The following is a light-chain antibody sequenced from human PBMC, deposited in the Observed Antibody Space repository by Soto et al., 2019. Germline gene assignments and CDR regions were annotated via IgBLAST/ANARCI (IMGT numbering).Light chain of an antibody. V-gene: IGLV1-47*01. CDR2: RNN. CDR3: NSYAGSNNV. CDR1: TSNIGSNY. Sequence: QSVLTQPPSASGTPGQVVTISCSGSTSNIGSNYVYWYQQLPGTAPKLLIYRNNQRPSGVPDRFSGSKSGNTASLTVSGLQAEDEADYYCNSYAGSNNVFGTGTKVTVL. J-gene: IGLJ1*01.